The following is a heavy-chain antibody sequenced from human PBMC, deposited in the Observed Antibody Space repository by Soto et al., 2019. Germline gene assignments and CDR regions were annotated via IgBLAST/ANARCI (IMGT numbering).Heavy chain of an antibody. Sequence: QVQLVQSGAEVKKPGASVKVSCKASGYTFTSYDINWVRQATGQGLEWMGWMNPNSGNTGYAQKFQGRVTMTRKTSISTAFMELSSQRSEDTAVYYCARGVVRGPHFPHGYWGQGTLVTVSS. CDR3: ARGVVRGPHFPHGY. CDR1: GYTFTSYD. CDR2: MNPNSGNT. V-gene: IGHV1-8*01. J-gene: IGHJ4*02. D-gene: IGHD3-10*01.